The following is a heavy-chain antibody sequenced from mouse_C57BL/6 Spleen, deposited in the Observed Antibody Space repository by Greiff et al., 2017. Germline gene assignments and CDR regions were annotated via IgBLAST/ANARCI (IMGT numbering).Heavy chain of an antibody. CDR2: ISYDGSN. CDR3: ARDQAY. CDR1: GYSITSGYY. J-gene: IGHJ3*01. Sequence: VQLQESGPGLVKPSQSLSLTCSVTGYSITSGYYWNWIRQFPGNKLEWMGYISYDGSNNYNPSLKNRISITRDTSKNQFFLKLNSVTTEDTATYDCARDQAYGGQGTLVTVSA. V-gene: IGHV3-6*01.